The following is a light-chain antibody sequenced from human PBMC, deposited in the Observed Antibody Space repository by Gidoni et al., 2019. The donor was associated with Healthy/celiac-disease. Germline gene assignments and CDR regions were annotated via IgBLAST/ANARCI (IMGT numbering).Light chain of an antibody. CDR2: RDS. CDR3: QVWDSSIVV. Sequence: SYELTQPLSVSVALGQTARITCGGNNIGSKNVHWYQQKPGQAPVLVIYRDSNRPSGIPERFSGSNSGNTATPTISRAQAGDEADYYCQVWDSSIVVFGGGTKLTVL. V-gene: IGLV3-9*01. J-gene: IGLJ2*01. CDR1: NIGSKN.